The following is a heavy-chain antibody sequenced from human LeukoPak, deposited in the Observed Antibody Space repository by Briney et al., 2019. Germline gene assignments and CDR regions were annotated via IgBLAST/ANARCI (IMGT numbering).Heavy chain of an antibody. D-gene: IGHD3-10*01. CDR1: GFTFGDYA. J-gene: IGHJ6*03. CDR3: TRDVLLWLGELLSTPKYYYYYMDV. V-gene: IGHV3-49*04. CDR2: IRSKAYGGTT. Sequence: GGSLRLSCTASGFTFGDYAMSWVRQAPGKGLEWVGFIRSKAYGGTTEYAASVKGRFTISRDDSKSIAYLQMNSLKTEDTAVYYCTRDVLLWLGELLSTPKYYYYYMDVWGKGTTVTVSS.